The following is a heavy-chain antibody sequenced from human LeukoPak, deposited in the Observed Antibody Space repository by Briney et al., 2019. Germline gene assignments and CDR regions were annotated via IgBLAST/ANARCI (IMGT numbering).Heavy chain of an antibody. D-gene: IGHD3-22*01. Sequence: ASVKVSCKVSGYTLTELSMHWVRPAPGKGLEWMGGFDPEDGETIYAQKFQGRVTMTEDTSTDTAYMELSSLRSEDTAVYYCATGYYDSSGYSAGDYWGQGTLVTVSS. V-gene: IGHV1-24*01. CDR1: GYTLTELS. J-gene: IGHJ4*02. CDR2: FDPEDGET. CDR3: ATGYYDSSGYSAGDY.